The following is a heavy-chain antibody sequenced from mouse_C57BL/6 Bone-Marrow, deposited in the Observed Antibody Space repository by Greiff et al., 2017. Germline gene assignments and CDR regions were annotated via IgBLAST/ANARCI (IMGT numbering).Heavy chain of an antibody. CDR2: INPGSGGT. CDR1: GYAFTNYL. CDR3: ARYGDAYAMDY. J-gene: IGHJ4*01. V-gene: IGHV1-54*01. Sequence: QVQLQQSGAELVRPGTSVKVSCKASGYAFTNYLLEWVKQRPGQGLEWIGVINPGSGGTNYNEKFKGKATLTADKSSSTAYMQLSSLTSEDSAVYFCARYGDAYAMDYWGQGTSVTVSS. D-gene: IGHD1-1*02.